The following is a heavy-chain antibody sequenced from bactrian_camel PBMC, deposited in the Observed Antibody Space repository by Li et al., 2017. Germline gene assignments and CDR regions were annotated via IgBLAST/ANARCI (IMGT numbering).Heavy chain of an antibody. J-gene: IGHJ4*01. CDR1: VTSTYTTSINY. CDR2: IRRGGVLT. Sequence: HVQPVESGGGSVQAGGSLKLSCVASVTSTYTTSINYMAWFRQAPGKEREWVAQIRRGGVLTYYADSVKGRFTISQDNAKKTLYLQMDNLKPEDTALYYCAADGELSDYVPRPFHYWGQGTQVTVS. V-gene: IGHV3S54*01. D-gene: IGHD4*01. CDR3: AADGELSDYVPRPFHY.